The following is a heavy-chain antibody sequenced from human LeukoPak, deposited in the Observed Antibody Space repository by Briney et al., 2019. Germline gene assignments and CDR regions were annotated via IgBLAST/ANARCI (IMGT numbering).Heavy chain of an antibody. CDR1: GLTLSSYA. CDR3: AKDDSSGFHFDY. Sequence: PGESLRLSCVVSGLTLSSYAVSWVRQAPGRGLRWVASLGISGDYAWYAGSVQGRFTISRDNSKNSLYLQMNSLRTEDTALYYCAKDDSSGFHFDYWGQGTLVTVSS. V-gene: IGHV3-43*02. CDR2: LGISGDYA. J-gene: IGHJ4*02. D-gene: IGHD3-22*01.